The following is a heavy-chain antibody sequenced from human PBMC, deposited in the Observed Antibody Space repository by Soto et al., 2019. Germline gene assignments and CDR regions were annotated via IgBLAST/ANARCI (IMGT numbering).Heavy chain of an antibody. CDR2: IHDSGTT. CDR3: ARARGGDSGDYASLFDR. J-gene: IGHJ5*02. D-gene: IGHD4-17*01. Sequence: SETLSLTCTAFGFSFSIGDYLWIWIRQRPGKGLEWIGYIHDSGTTYYNPSLESRVTISLDTSKTQFSLKVTSMTAADKAVSFCARARGGDSGDYASLFDRWGQGTLVTVSS. CDR1: GFSFSIGDYL. V-gene: IGHV4-30-4*01.